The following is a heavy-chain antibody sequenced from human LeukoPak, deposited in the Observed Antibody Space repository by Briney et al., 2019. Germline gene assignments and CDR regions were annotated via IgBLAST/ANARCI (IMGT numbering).Heavy chain of an antibody. Sequence: GGSLRLSCAASGFTFSSYGMHWVRQAPGKGLGWVAFIRYDGSNKYYADSVKGRFTISRDNSKNTLYLQMNSLRAEDTAVYYCAKGLITMVRGAMDYWGQGTLVTVS. CDR1: GFTFSSYG. J-gene: IGHJ4*02. CDR3: AKGLITMVRGAMDY. D-gene: IGHD3-10*01. V-gene: IGHV3-30*02. CDR2: IRYDGSNK.